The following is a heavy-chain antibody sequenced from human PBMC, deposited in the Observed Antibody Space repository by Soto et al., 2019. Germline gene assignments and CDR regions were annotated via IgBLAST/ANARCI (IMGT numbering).Heavy chain of an antibody. CDR3: ARGSRSSWTLDY. Sequence: ASVKVSCKASGGTFSSYAISWVRQAPGQGLEWMGGIIPIFGTANYAQKFQGRVTITADESTSTAHMELSSLRSEDTAVYYCARGSRSSWTLDYWGQGTLVTVSS. J-gene: IGHJ4*02. V-gene: IGHV1-69*13. CDR2: IIPIFGTA. D-gene: IGHD6-13*01. CDR1: GGTFSSYA.